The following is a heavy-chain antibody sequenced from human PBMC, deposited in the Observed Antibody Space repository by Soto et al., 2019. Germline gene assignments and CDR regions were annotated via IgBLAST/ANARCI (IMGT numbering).Heavy chain of an antibody. CDR1: GYTVTSYD. CDR3: ARAGILRYFDWPPQRAVWFDP. V-gene: IGHV1-8*01. Sequence: ASVKVSCKVSGYTVTSYDINWVRQATGQGLEWMGWMNPNSGNTGYAQKFQGRVTMNRNTSISTAYMELSRLRSEDTAVYYCARAGILRYFDWPPQRAVWFDPRGKGTLGTVSS. J-gene: IGHJ5*02. CDR2: MNPNSGNT. D-gene: IGHD3-9*01.